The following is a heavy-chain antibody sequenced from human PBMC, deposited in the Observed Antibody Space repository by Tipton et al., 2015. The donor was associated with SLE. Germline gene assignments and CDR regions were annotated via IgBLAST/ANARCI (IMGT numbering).Heavy chain of an antibody. CDR3: ARGWAVAGPLAFDY. CDR1: GGSISSGGYS. V-gene: IGHV4-30-2*01. D-gene: IGHD6-19*01. J-gene: IGHJ4*02. CDR2: IYHSGST. Sequence: TLSLTCAVSGGSISSGGYSWSWIRQPPGKGLEWIGYIYHSGSTYYNPSLKSRVTISVDTSKKEFSLNLTSVTAADTAVYYCARGWAVAGPLAFDYWGQGILVTVSS.